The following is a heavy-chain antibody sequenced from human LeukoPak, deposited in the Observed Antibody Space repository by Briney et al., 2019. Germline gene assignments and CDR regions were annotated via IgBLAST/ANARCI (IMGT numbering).Heavy chain of an antibody. CDR2: TYYRSKWYN. V-gene: IGHV6-1*01. CDR3: ASVSSYYTLGTYVY. CDR1: GDSVSSKNAA. Sequence: SQTLSLTCAISGDSVSSKNAAWNWIRQSPSRGLEWLGRTYYRSKWYNDYAVSVKSRITISPDTSKNRFSLQLHSVTPEDTAVYYCASVSSYYTLGTYVYWGQGTLVTVSS. J-gene: IGHJ4*02. D-gene: IGHD1-26*01.